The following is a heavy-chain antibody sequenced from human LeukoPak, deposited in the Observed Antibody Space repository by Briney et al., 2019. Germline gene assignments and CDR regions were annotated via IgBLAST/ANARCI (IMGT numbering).Heavy chain of an antibody. J-gene: IGHJ6*02. CDR2: ISAYNGNT. CDR3: AREAYDFWSGYYSAYYYGMDV. Sequence: ASVKVSCKASGYTLTSYGISWVRQAPGQGLEWMGWISAYNGNTNYAQKLQGRVTMTTDTSTSTAYMELRSLRSDDTAVYYCAREAYDFWSGYYSAYYYGMDVWGQGTTVTVSS. V-gene: IGHV1-18*01. CDR1: GYTLTSYG. D-gene: IGHD3-3*01.